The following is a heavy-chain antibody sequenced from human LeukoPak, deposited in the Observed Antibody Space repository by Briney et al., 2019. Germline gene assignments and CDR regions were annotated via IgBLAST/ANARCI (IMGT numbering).Heavy chain of an antibody. Sequence: GASVKVSCKASGYTFTGYYMHWVRQAPGQGLEWMGRINPNSGGTNYAQKFQGRVTMTRDTSISTAYMELSSLRSDDTAVYCCATLLGIAVAGTPFDYWGQGTLVTVSS. V-gene: IGHV1-2*06. J-gene: IGHJ4*02. D-gene: IGHD6-19*01. CDR2: INPNSGGT. CDR1: GYTFTGYY. CDR3: ATLLGIAVAGTPFDY.